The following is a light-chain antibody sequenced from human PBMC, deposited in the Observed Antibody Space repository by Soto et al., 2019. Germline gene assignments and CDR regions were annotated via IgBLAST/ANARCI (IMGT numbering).Light chain of an antibody. Sequence: DIQMTQSPSSLSASVGDIVTITCRASQSISSYLNWYQQKPGRAPKLLIYDASNLEAGVPSRFRGSGSGTDFTFTISRLQPEDIATYYCQQYENLPTFGQGTRLEIK. CDR2: DAS. V-gene: IGKV1-33*01. CDR3: QQYENLPT. J-gene: IGKJ5*01. CDR1: QSISSY.